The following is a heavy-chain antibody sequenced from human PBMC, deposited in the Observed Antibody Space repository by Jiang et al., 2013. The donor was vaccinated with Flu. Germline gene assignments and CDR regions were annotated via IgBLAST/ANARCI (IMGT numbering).Heavy chain of an antibody. V-gene: IGHV1-18*01. J-gene: IGHJ3*02. CDR1: GYTFTNYG. CDR3: ARASWAVAARSTFDI. Sequence: GAEVKKPGASVKVSCKASGYTFTNYGISWVRQAPGQGLEWMGWISGYNGNTNYAQKLQGRVTMTTDTSTSTAYMELRSLRSDDTAVYYCARASWAVAARSTFDIWGQGTNGHRLF. CDR2: ISGYNGNT. D-gene: IGHD6-19*01.